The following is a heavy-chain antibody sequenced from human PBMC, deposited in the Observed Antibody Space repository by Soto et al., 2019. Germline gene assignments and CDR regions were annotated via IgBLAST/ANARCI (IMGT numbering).Heavy chain of an antibody. CDR3: ARDEAFGEDPRWYYYYYMDV. CDR1: GFTFSSYG. CDR2: IWYDGSNK. J-gene: IGHJ6*03. V-gene: IGHV3-33*01. Sequence: QVQLVESGGGVVQPGRSLRLSCAASGFTFSSYGMHWVRQAPGKGLEWVAVIWYDGSNKYYADSVKGRFTISRDNSKNTLYLQMNSLRAEDTAVYYCARDEAFGEDPRWYYYYYMDVWGKGTTVTVSS. D-gene: IGHD3-10*01.